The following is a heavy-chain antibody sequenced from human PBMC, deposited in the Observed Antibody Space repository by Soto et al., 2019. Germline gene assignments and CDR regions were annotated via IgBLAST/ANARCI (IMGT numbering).Heavy chain of an antibody. CDR2: ISSSSSYI. D-gene: IGHD3-10*01. V-gene: IGHV3-21*01. J-gene: IGHJ6*02. CDR1: GFTFSSYS. CDR3: ASALVYYGSEPYYYGMDV. Sequence: GVLRLSCAASGFTFSSYSMNWVRQAPGKGLEWVSSISSSSSYIYYADSVKGRFTISRDNAKNSLYLQMNSLRAEDTAVYYCASALVYYGSEPYYYGMDVWGQGTTVTVSS.